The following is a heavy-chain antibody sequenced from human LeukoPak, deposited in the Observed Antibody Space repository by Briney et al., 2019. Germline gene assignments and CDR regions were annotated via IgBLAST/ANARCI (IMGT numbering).Heavy chain of an antibody. V-gene: IGHV4-34*01. D-gene: IGHD3-22*01. J-gene: IGHJ5*02. CDR1: SGSFSGYY. Sequence: PSETLSLTCAVYSGSFSGYYCNWIRQPPGKGLEWIGEINYSESTNYNPSLKSRVTISVDTSKNQFSLKLTSVTAADTAVYYCARGRTYYDSSGYYYVRFDPWGQGTMVTVSS. CDR3: ARGRTYYDSSGYYYVRFDP. CDR2: INYSEST.